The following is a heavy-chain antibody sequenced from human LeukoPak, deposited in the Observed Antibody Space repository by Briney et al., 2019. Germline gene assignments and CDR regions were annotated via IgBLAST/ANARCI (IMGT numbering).Heavy chain of an antibody. V-gene: IGHV1-46*01. CDR3: ARDQEGFDY. J-gene: IGHJ4*02. CDR1: GYTFTNNY. CDR2: IYPRDGST. Sequence: ASVKVSCKASGYTFTNNYLHWVRQAPGQGLEWMGMIYPRDGSTSYAQKFQGRVTVTRDTSTSTVHMELSGLRSEDTAVYYCARDQEGFDYWGQGTLVTVSS.